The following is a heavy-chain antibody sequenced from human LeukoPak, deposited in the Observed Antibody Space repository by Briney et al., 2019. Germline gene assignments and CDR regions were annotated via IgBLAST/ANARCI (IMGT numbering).Heavy chain of an antibody. Sequence: PGGSLTLSCAASGFTFRSYDMHWVRQTAGRGLEWVSAIGIAGDTHYPDSVKGRFTISRENSKNSMYLQMNSLKDGDTAVYYCVRGGIQVSGIDAFDIWGQGTMVTVSS. CDR2: IGIAGDT. J-gene: IGHJ3*02. CDR3: VRGGIQVSGIDAFDI. D-gene: IGHD5/OR15-5a*01. V-gene: IGHV3-13*01. CDR1: GFTFRSYD.